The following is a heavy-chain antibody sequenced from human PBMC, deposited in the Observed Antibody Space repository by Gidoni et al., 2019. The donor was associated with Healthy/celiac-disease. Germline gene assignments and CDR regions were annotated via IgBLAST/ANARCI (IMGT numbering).Heavy chain of an antibody. J-gene: IGHJ4*02. CDR1: GFTFPSSA. CDR2: IVVGSGNT. V-gene: IGHV1-58*01. D-gene: IGHD3-3*01. Sequence: QMQLVQSGPEVKRPGTSVKVSCKASGFTFPSSAVQWVRQARGQRLEWIGWIVVGSGNTNYAQKFQERVTITRDMSTSTAYMELSSLRSEDTAVYYCAADSGFWSGYWTDFDYWGQGTLVTVSS. CDR3: AADSGFWSGYWTDFDY.